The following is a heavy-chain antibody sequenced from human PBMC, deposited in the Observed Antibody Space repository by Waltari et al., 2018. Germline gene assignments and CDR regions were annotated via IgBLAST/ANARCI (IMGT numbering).Heavy chain of an antibody. Sequence: EVQLVESGGGLVQPGGSLSLSFAAFGFTFSRYVMSWVRQAPGKGLEWVANIKQDGSQKNYVDSVKGRFTISRDNAKNSLSLQMNSLRAEDTALYYCARGLREESSVGFDLWGQGTMVTVSS. D-gene: IGHD2-15*01. CDR3: ARGLREESSVGFDL. V-gene: IGHV3-7*01. J-gene: IGHJ3*01. CDR1: GFTFSRYV. CDR2: IKQDGSQK.